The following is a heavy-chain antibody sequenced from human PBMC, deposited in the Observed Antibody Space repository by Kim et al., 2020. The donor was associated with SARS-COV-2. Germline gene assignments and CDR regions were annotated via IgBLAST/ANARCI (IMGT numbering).Heavy chain of an antibody. Sequence: GGSLRLSCAASGFTFSSYWMSWVRQAPGKGLEWVANIKQDGSEKYYVDSVKGRFTISRDNAKNSLYLQMNSLRAEDTAVYYCAREIGDYYYGSGSYYIYYFDYWGQGTLVTVSS. V-gene: IGHV3-7*01. J-gene: IGHJ4*02. CDR1: GFTFSSYW. CDR3: AREIGDYYYGSGSYYIYYFDY. D-gene: IGHD3-10*01. CDR2: IKQDGSEK.